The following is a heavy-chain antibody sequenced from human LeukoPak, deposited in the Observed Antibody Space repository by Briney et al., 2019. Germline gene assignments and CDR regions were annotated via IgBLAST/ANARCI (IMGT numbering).Heavy chain of an antibody. CDR3: ARAGAVDRGLDV. V-gene: IGHV3-33*01. J-gene: IGHJ6*02. D-gene: IGHD3-10*01. CDR2: AYFDGKSY. CDR1: GFTFSNYA. Sequence: AGGSLRLSCEASGFTFSNYAMHWVRQAPGKGLEWVAVAYFDGKSYFYAHFVEGRFTISRDNSKNTLNLQMSNLRVEDTALYYCARAGAVDRGLDVWGQGTTVTVSS.